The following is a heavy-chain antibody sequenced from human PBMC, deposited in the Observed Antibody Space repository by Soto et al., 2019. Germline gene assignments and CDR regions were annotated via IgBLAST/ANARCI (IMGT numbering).Heavy chain of an antibody. CDR3: AKGEDGYNGGYGMDV. CDR2: ISYDGSNK. D-gene: IGHD5-12*01. J-gene: IGHJ6*02. CDR1: GFTFSSYG. Sequence: PGGSLRLSCAASGFTFSSYGMHWVRQAPGKGLEWVAVISYDGSNKYYADSVKGRFTISRDNSKNTLYLQMNSLRAEDTAVYYCAKGEDGYNGGYGMDVWGQGTTVTVSS. V-gene: IGHV3-30*18.